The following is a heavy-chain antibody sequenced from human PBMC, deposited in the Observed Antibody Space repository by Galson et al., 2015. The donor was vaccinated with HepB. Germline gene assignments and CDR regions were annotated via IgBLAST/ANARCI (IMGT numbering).Heavy chain of an antibody. Sequence: SLRLSCAASGFTFSSYGMHWVRQAPGKGLEWVAVISYDGSNKYYADSVKGRFTISRDNSKNTLYLQMNSLRAEDTAVYYCARDYSNYYAFDIWGQGTMVTVSS. D-gene: IGHD4-11*01. CDR3: ARDYSNYYAFDI. V-gene: IGHV3-30*03. CDR2: ISYDGSNK. CDR1: GFTFSSYG. J-gene: IGHJ3*02.